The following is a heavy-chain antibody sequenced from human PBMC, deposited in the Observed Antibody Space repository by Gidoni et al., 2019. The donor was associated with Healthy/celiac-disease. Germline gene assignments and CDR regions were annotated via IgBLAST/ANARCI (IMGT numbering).Heavy chain of an antibody. Sequence: QVQLQQWGAGLLKPSETLSLTCAVYGGSFSGYYWSWIRQPQGKGLEWIGEINHSGSTNYNPSLKSRVTISVDTSKNQFSLKLSSVTAADTAVYYCARGRPDIVVVPAALFDYWGQGTLVTVSS. D-gene: IGHD2-2*01. V-gene: IGHV4-34*01. CDR2: INHSGST. CDR3: ARGRPDIVVVPAALFDY. J-gene: IGHJ4*02. CDR1: GGSFSGYY.